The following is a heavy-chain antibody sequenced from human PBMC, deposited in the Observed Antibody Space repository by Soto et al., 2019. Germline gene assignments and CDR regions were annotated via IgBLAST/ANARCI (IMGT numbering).Heavy chain of an antibody. CDR3: ARDSGYYGSGSHYYGMDV. D-gene: IGHD3-10*01. V-gene: IGHV4-59*01. CDR1: GGSISSYY. J-gene: IGHJ6*02. Sequence: SETLSLTCTVSGGSISSYYWSWIRQPPGKGLEWIGYIYYSGSTNYNPSLKSRVTISVDTSKNQFSLKLSSVTAADTAVYYCARDSGYYGSGSHYYGMDVWGQGTTVTVSS. CDR2: IYYSGST.